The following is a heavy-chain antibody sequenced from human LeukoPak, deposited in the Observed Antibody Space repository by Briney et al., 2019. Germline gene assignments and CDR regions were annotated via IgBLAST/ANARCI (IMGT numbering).Heavy chain of an antibody. D-gene: IGHD3-22*01. CDR1: KYIFSDYW. Sequence: GESLKISCQGSKYIFSDYWIGWVRQMSGKGLEWMGIIYPDDSDTRYSPSFQGQVTISADKSINTAYLQWSSLKASDTAMYYCARHNYYDSTDYSGSDYWGQGTLVTVSS. V-gene: IGHV5-51*01. CDR3: ARHNYYDSTDYSGSDY. J-gene: IGHJ4*02. CDR2: IYPDDSDT.